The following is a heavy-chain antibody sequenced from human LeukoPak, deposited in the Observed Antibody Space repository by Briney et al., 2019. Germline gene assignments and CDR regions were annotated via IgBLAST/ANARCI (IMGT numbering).Heavy chain of an antibody. CDR2: ISSSSTYI. CDR3: AREPPTSHSFDI. J-gene: IGHJ3*02. V-gene: IGHV3-21*01. Sequence: PGGSLRLSCAASGFTFSSYSMDWVRQAPGKGLEWVSSISSSSTYIYYADSVKGRFTISRDNAKNSLYLQMNSLRAEDTAVYYCAREPPTSHSFDIWGQGTMVIVSP. CDR1: GFTFSSYS. D-gene: IGHD4-11*01.